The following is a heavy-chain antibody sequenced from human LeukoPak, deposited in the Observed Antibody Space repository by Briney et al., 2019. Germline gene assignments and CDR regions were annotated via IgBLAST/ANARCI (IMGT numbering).Heavy chain of an antibody. Sequence: GGSLRLSCAASGFTFSSYSMNWVRQAPGKGLEWVSYISSSSAIYYADSVKGRFTISRDNAKKSLYLQMNSLRAEDTAVYYCARSGSSFFNYWGQGTLATVSS. CDR3: ARSGSSFFNY. V-gene: IGHV3-48*01. D-gene: IGHD6-13*01. CDR1: GFTFSSYS. CDR2: ISSSSAI. J-gene: IGHJ4*02.